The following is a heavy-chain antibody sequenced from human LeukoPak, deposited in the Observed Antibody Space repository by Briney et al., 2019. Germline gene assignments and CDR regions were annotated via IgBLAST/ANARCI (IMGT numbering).Heavy chain of an antibody. D-gene: IGHD3-10*01. CDR1: GFTFDDYG. CDR3: AKDRYGSGSYFDY. J-gene: IGHJ4*02. V-gene: IGHV3-43*02. CDR2: ISGDGGST. Sequence: SGGSLRLSCAASGFTFDDYGMYCVRQAPGKGLVWVSLISGDGGSTYYADSVKGRFTISRDNSKNSLYLQMNSLRTEDTAFYYCAKDRYGSGSYFDYWGQGTLVTVSS.